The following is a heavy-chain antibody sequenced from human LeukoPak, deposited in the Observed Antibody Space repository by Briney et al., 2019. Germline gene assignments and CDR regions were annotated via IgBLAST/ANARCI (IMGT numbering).Heavy chain of an antibody. D-gene: IGHD2-8*02. CDR3: ATALGTGAPFEY. J-gene: IGHJ4*02. V-gene: IGHV3-30*02. CDR1: GVTFSSYG. Sequence: SGGSLRLSCVASGVTFSSYGMHWVRQAPGKGLEWVGYIRHDGTNQYNADSLKGRFTISRDNSQNTLYLQMNTLRAEDTAVYYCATALGTGAPFEYWGQGTLVTVSS. CDR2: IRHDGTNQ.